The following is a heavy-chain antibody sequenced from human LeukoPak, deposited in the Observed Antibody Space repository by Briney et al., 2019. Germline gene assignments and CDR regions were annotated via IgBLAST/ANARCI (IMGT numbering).Heavy chain of an antibody. CDR1: GFTFSSYW. J-gene: IGHJ4*02. V-gene: IGHV3-21*01. D-gene: IGHD1-14*01. Sequence: GGSLRLSCAVSGFTFSSYWMHWVRQAPGKGLEWVSSISSSSSYTYYADSVKGRFTVSRDNAKNSLYLQMNSLRAEDTAVYYCARETNVDYWGQGTLVTVSS. CDR2: ISSSSSYT. CDR3: ARETNVDY.